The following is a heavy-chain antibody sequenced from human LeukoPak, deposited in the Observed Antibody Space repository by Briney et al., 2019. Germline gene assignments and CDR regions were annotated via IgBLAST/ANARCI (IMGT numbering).Heavy chain of an antibody. V-gene: IGHV3-7*01. CDR1: GFTFTTYW. CDR3: ARRASTERGHSYGLDY. Sequence: GGSLRLSCAASGFTFTTYWLGWVRQPPGKGLEWVANIKQDGTEKYYVDSVKGRFTISRDNAKSSLYLQMNSLRAEDTAVYYCARRASTERGHSYGLDYWGQGTLVTVSS. D-gene: IGHD5-18*01. J-gene: IGHJ4*02. CDR2: IKQDGTEK.